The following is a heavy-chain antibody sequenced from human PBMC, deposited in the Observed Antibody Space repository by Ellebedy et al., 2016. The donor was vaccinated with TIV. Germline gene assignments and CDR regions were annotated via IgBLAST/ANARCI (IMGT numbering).Heavy chain of an antibody. Sequence: GESLKISCAASGFTFSSYDMNWVRQAPGKGLEWVSFISKSSNTIYYADSVKGRFTISRDNAKNSLYLQLSSLRDEDTAVYYCARDRVGGSFDFWGQGTLVTVSS. D-gene: IGHD5-12*01. J-gene: IGHJ4*02. CDR1: GFTFSSYD. V-gene: IGHV3-48*02. CDR3: ARDRVGGSFDF. CDR2: ISKSSNTI.